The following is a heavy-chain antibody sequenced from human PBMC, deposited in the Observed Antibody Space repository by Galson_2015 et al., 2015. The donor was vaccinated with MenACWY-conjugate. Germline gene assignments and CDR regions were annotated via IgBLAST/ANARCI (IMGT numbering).Heavy chain of an antibody. CDR2: ISGGALTS. D-gene: IGHD3-10*01. J-gene: IGHJ4*02. CDR1: GFTFSSFA. V-gene: IGHV3-23*01. Sequence: SLRLSCAASGFTFSSFAMSWVRQAPGKGLEWVATISGGALTSFSADSVKGRFTISRDNSRNTLFLQMNSLRAEDTAIYYCAKDIEYYYGSGTYYSPLIHGFESWGQGTLVTVSS. CDR3: AKDIEYYYGSGTYYSPLIHGFES.